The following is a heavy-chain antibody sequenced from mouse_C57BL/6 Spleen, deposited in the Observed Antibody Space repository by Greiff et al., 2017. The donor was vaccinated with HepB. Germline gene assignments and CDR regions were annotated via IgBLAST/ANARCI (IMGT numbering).Heavy chain of an antibody. D-gene: IGHD1-1*01. CDR1: GYAFSSYW. J-gene: IGHJ2*01. CDR3: AREEDYYGSSPYYFDY. Sequence: VQLQQSGAELVKPGASVKISCKASGYAFSSYWMNWVKQRPGKGLEWIGQIYPGDGDTNYNGKFKGKATLTADKSSSTAYMQLSSLTSEDSAVYFCAREEDYYGSSPYYFDYWGQGTTLTVSS. CDR2: IYPGDGDT. V-gene: IGHV1-80*01.